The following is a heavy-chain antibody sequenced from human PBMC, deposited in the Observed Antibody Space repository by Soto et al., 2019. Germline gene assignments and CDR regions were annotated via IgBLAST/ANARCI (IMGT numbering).Heavy chain of an antibody. J-gene: IGHJ4*02. CDR3: AREWDCRGGSCYFDY. Sequence: ASVKVSRKASGYTFTGYYMHWVRQAPGQGLEWMGWINPNSGGTNYAQKFQGWVTMTRDTSISTAYMELSRLRSDDTAVYYCAREWDCRGGSCYFDYWGQGTLVTVSS. CDR1: GYTFTGYY. D-gene: IGHD2-15*01. CDR2: INPNSGGT. V-gene: IGHV1-2*04.